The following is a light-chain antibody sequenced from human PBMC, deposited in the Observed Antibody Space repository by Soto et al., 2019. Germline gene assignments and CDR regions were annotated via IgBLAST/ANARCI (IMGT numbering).Light chain of an antibody. J-gene: IGKJ4*01. V-gene: IGKV3-11*01. CDR1: QSVSSY. Sequence: EIVLTQSPATLSLSPGERATLSCRASQSVSSYLAWYQQKPGQAPRLLIYDASNRATGIPARFSGSGSGTDFTLTISSLEPEDFAVYYCQQRTYWPLTFGGGTKVDFK. CDR2: DAS. CDR3: QQRTYWPLT.